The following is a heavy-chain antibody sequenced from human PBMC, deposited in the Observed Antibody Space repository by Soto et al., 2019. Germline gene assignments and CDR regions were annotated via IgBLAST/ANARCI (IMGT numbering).Heavy chain of an antibody. CDR1: GGSFSGYY. CDR3: ARVGEDIVVVVAATRKSDYFDY. V-gene: IGHV4-34*01. CDR2: INHSGST. D-gene: IGHD2-15*01. J-gene: IGHJ4*02. Sequence: SETLSLTCAVYGGSFSGYYWSWIRQPPGKGLEWIGEINHSGSTNYNPSLKSRVTISVDTSKNQFSLKLSSVTAADTAVYYCARVGEDIVVVVAATRKSDYFDYWGQGTLVTVSS.